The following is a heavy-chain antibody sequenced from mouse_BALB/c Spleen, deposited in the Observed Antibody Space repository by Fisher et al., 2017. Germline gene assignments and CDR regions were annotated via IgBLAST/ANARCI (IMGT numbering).Heavy chain of an antibody. J-gene: IGHJ4*01. D-gene: IGHD2-3*01. Sequence: KFKGKAKLTAVTSASTAYMELSSLTNEDSAVYYCTRIPDGYYAMDYWGQGTSVTVSS. CDR3: TRIPDGYYAMDY. V-gene: IGHV1-5*01.